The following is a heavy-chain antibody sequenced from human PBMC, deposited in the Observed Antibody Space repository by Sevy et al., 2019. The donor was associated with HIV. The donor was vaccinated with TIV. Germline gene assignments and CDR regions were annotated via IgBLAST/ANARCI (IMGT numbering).Heavy chain of an antibody. CDR2: IKQDGSEK. J-gene: IGHJ4*02. V-gene: IGHV3-7*01. Sequence: GGSLRLSCAASGFTFSSYWMSWVRQAPGKGLEWVANIKQDGSEKYYVESVKGRFTISKENAKNSLYLQMNSLRAEDTAVYYCARDRQYSGYNWDFDYWGQGTLVTVSS. D-gene: IGHD5-12*01. CDR3: ARDRQYSGYNWDFDY. CDR1: GFTFSSYW.